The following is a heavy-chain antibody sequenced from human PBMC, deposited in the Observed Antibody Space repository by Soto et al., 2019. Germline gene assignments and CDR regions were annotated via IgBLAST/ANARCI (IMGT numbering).Heavy chain of an antibody. V-gene: IGHV1-69*13. D-gene: IGHD2-2*01. J-gene: IGHJ5*01. CDR2: IIPIFGTA. Sequence: ASVKVSCKASGGTFRSYEISWVRQAPGQGLEWMGGIIPIFGTADYAQKFQGRVTRTADESTRTAYMELSSLRSEETAVYYCARESADIVVVPAVNNWFDSWGRGTRVTVSS. CDR3: ARESADIVVVPAVNNWFDS. CDR1: GGTFRSYE.